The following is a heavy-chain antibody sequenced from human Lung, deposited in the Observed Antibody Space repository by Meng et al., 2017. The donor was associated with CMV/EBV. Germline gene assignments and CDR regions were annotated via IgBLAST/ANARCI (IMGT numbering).Heavy chain of an antibody. CDR3: VRDQWLVNFDY. J-gene: IGHJ4*02. D-gene: IGHD6-19*01. V-gene: IGHV3-7*01. Sequence: GESXKISCAASGFTFNTYWMSWVRQAPGKGLEWVAIIKQDGSEKYYVDSVKVRFTISRDNGKKSLYLQMNSLRVEDTAVYYCVRDQWLVNFDYWGQGTPVTVSS. CDR1: GFTFNTYW. CDR2: IKQDGSEK.